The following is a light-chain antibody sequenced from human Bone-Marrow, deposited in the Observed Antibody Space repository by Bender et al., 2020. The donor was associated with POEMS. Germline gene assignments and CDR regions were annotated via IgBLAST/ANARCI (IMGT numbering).Light chain of an antibody. J-gene: IGLJ3*02. CDR2: EVT. Sequence: QSALTQPASVSGSPGQSITISCTGTSNDVGSYNVVSWYQQHPGRAPKLMIYEVTKRPSGVSSRFSGSESGNTASLTISGLQAEDEADYYCSSYTSSSTWVFGGGTKLTVL. V-gene: IGLV2-14*02. CDR1: SNDVGSYNV. CDR3: SSYTSSSTWV.